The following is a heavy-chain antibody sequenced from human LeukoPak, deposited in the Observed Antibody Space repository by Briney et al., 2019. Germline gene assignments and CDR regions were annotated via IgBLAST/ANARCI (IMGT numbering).Heavy chain of an antibody. V-gene: IGHV4-39*07. CDR3: ARYPDYGDYARDAFDI. D-gene: IGHD4-17*01. Sequence: SETLSLTCTVSGGSISSSSYYWGWIRQPPGKGLEWIGSIYYSGSTNYNPSLKSRVTISVDTSKNQFSLKLSSVTAADTAVYYCARYPDYGDYARDAFDIWGQGTMVTVSS. CDR1: GGSISSSSYY. J-gene: IGHJ3*02. CDR2: IYYSGST.